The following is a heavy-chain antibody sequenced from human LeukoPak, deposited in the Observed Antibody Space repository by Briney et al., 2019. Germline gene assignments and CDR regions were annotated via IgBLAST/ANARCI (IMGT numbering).Heavy chain of an antibody. CDR1: GFTFSSYE. Sequence: PGGSLRLSCAASGFTFSSYEMNWVRQAPGKGLEWVSYISSSGSTIYYTDSVKGRFTISRDNAKNSLYLQMNSLRAEDTAVYYCAELGITMIGGVWGKGTTVTISS. CDR3: AELGITMIGGV. J-gene: IGHJ6*04. D-gene: IGHD3-10*02. CDR2: ISSSGSTI. V-gene: IGHV3-48*03.